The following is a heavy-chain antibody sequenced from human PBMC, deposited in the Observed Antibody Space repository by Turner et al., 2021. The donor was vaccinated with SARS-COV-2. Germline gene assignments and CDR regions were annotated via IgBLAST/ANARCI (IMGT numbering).Heavy chain of an antibody. CDR3: ARLPVGYYGSGSYYHYGMDV. CDR2: IYYSGGT. CDR1: GGSISSSSYY. Sequence: QLQLQESGPGLVKPSETLSLTGTVSGGSISSSSYYWGWLRQPPWKGLEWIGSIYYSGGTYSNPSLKSRVTISVDTSKNQFSLKLSSVTAADTAVYYCARLPVGYYGSGSYYHYGMDVWGQGTTVTVSS. J-gene: IGHJ6*02. D-gene: IGHD3-10*01. V-gene: IGHV4-39*01.